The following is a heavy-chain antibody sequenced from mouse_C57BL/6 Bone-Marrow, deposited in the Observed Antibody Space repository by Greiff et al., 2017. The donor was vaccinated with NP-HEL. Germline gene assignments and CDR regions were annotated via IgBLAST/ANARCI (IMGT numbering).Heavy chain of an antibody. CDR1: GFNIKDYY. CDR3: TIFITTVVDYFDY. V-gene: IGHV14-1*01. CDR2: IDPEDGDT. D-gene: IGHD1-1*01. J-gene: IGHJ2*01. Sequence: DVKLQESGAELVRPGASVKLSCTASGFNIKDYYMHWVKQRPEQGLEWIGRIDPEDGDTEYAPKFQGKATMTADTSSNTAYLQLSSLTSEDTAVYYCTIFITTVVDYFDYWGQGTTLTVSS.